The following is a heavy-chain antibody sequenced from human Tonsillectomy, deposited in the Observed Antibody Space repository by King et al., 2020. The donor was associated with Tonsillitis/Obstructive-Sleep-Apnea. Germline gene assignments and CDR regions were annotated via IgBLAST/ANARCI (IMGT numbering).Heavy chain of an antibody. CDR1: GGSISSRSYY. V-gene: IGHV4-39*01. CDR3: ASAIFGEVIILDAFHV. CDR2: FYYTEIT. J-gene: IGHJ3*01. Sequence: QLQESTPGLVKPSETLSLTCTVSGGSISSRSYYWGWIRQPPGKGLEWIGSFYYTEITFYNPSLETRVTISVDTSKNQFSLKLSSVTAADTAVYYCASAIFGEVIILDAFHVWGQGTMVTVSS. D-gene: IGHD3-3*01.